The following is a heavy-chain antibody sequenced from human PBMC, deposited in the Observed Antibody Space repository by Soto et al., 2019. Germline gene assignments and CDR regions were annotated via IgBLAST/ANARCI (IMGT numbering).Heavy chain of an antibody. D-gene: IGHD6-6*01. CDR3: ARKDSSSSWFDP. CDR2: ISGYNGNT. V-gene: IGHV1-18*01. CDR1: CYTFTSYG. Sequence: SVKVSFKASCYTFTSYGISWVRQAPGQGLEWMGWISGYNGNTNYAQKFQARVTVTTDTSTGTAYMELRSLRSDDTAVYYCARKDSSSSWFDPWGQGTLVTVSS. J-gene: IGHJ5*02.